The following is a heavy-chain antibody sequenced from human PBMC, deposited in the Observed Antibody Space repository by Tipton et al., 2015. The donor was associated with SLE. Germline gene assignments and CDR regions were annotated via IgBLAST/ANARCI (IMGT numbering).Heavy chain of an antibody. V-gene: IGHV4-59*11. D-gene: IGHD6-19*01. Sequence: TLSLTCTASGGSISSHYWSWIRQPPGKGLEWIGYIYYSGSTNYNPSLKSRVTIAIDTSKNQVSLKLSSVTAADTAVYYCARGGQWLVGWFDPWGQGTLVTVSS. CDR3: ARGGQWLVGWFDP. J-gene: IGHJ5*02. CDR2: IYYSGST. CDR1: GGSISSHY.